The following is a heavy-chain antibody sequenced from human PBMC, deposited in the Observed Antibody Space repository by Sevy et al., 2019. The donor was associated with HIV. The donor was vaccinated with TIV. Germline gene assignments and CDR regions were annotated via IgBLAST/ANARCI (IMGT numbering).Heavy chain of an antibody. V-gene: IGHV3-23*01. J-gene: IGHJ4*02. D-gene: IGHD6-13*01. Sequence: GGYLRLSCAASGFTFSSYAMSWVRQAPGKGLEWVSAISGRGGSTYYADSVKGRFTISRDNSKNTLYLQMNSLRAEDTAVSCCAKDLSTGQQLSTFDYWGQGTLVTVSS. CDR2: ISGRGGST. CDR3: AKDLSTGQQLSTFDY. CDR1: GFTFSSYA.